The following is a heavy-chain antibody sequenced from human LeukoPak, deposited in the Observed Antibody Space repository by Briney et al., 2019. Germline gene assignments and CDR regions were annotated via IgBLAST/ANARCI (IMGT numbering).Heavy chain of an antibody. J-gene: IGHJ4*02. D-gene: IGHD2-21*02. Sequence: PGGSLRLSCAASGFTFDRFTIHWVRQTPGKGLEWVSLINRRGHTFYADSVKGRFSISRGNSRNSVFLQMNSLRPEDSALYYCAKELDCPSDCLFFHSWGQGTLVTVSS. CDR2: INRRGHT. V-gene: IGHV3-43*01. CDR3: AKELDCPSDCLFFHS. CDR1: GFTFDRFT.